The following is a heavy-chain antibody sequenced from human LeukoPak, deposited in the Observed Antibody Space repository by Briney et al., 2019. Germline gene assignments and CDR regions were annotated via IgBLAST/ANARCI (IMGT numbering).Heavy chain of an antibody. CDR2: ISAYNGNT. V-gene: IGHV1-18*01. D-gene: IGHD3-22*01. J-gene: IGHJ3*02. CDR3: ARDVYYYDSSGQSSSRAFDI. Sequence: GASVKVSCKASGYTFTSYGISWVRQAPGQGLEWMGWISAYNGNTNYAQKLQGRVTTTTDTSTSTAYMELRSLRSDDTAVYYCARDVYYYDSSGQSSSRAFDIWGQGTMVTVSS. CDR1: GYTFTSYG.